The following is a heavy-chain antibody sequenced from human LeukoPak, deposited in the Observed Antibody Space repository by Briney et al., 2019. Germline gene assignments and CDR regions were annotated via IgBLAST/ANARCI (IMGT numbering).Heavy chain of an antibody. J-gene: IGHJ6*02. CDR1: GGSISSSSYY. Sequence: SETLSLTCTVSGGSISSSSYYWGWIRQPPGKGLEWIGSIYYSGTTYYNPSLKSRVTISVDTSKNQFSLKLSSMTAADTAVYYCARGRITAAGYYYYYGMDVWGQGTTVTVSS. D-gene: IGHD6-13*01. CDR3: ARGRITAAGYYYYYGMDV. V-gene: IGHV4-39*07. CDR2: IYYSGTT.